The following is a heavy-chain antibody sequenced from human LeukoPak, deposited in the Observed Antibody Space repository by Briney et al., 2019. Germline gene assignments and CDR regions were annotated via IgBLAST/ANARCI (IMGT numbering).Heavy chain of an antibody. J-gene: IGHJ4*02. CDR1: GYTFSNFV. V-gene: IGHV1-18*01. Sequence: ASVKVSCKAPGYTFSNFVISWVRQAPGQGLEWMGWISTYSGNTNYAQNLQGRVTMTTATSTSTAYMELRSLRSDDTAVYYCARDAFYYDSGGYPFDFWGQGTLVTVAS. CDR2: ISTYSGNT. CDR3: ARDAFYYDSGGYPFDF. D-gene: IGHD3-22*01.